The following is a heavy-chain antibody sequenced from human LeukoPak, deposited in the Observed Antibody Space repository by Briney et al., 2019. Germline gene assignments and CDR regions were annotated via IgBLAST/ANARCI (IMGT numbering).Heavy chain of an antibody. CDR1: GFTFSSYS. D-gene: IGHD2-21*02. V-gene: IGHV3-21*06. J-gene: IGHJ6*02. Sequence: TGGSLRLSCAASGFTFSSYSMNRVRQAPGKGLEWVSSISSTSSYIYYADSVKGRFTIFRDNAKNSLSLQMNSLRAEDTAVYYCARRYCGGDCYKPYYYGMDVWGQGTTVTVSS. CDR3: ARRYCGGDCYKPYYYGMDV. CDR2: ISSTSSYI.